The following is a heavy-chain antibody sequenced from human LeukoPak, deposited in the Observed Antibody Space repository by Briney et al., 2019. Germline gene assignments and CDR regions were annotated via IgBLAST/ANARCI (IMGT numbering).Heavy chain of an antibody. CDR2: IWYDGRSK. CDR1: GFNFSTYG. CDR3: ARGLRYFDWSQNWFDP. D-gene: IGHD3-9*01. V-gene: IGHV3-33*01. J-gene: IGHJ5*02. Sequence: TGRSLRLSCAASGFNFSTYGMHWVRQAPGKGLEWVAVIWYDGRSKYYADSVKGRFTISRDNSKNTLHMEMNSLRAEDTAVYYRARGLRYFDWSQNWFDPWGQGTLVTVSS.